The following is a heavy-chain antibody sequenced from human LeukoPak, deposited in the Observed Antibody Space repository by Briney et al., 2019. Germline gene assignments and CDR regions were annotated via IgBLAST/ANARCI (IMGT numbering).Heavy chain of an antibody. CDR3: ARGEAAMVPFDY. CDR1: GGSISSSSYY. J-gene: IGHJ4*02. CDR2: IYYSGST. D-gene: IGHD5-18*01. Sequence: PSETLSLTCTVSGGSISSSSYYWGWIRQPPGKGLEWIGSIYYSGSTYYNPSLKSRVTISVDTSKNQFSLKLSSVTAADTAVYYCARGEAAMVPFDYWGQGTLVTVSS. V-gene: IGHV4-39*07.